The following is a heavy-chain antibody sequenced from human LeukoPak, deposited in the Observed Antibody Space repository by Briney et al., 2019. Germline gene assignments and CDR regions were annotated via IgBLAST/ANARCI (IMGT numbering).Heavy chain of an antibody. CDR1: GFTFSGYW. J-gene: IGHJ6*03. V-gene: IGHV3-15*01. Sequence: GGSLRLSCAASGFTFSGYWMSWVRQAPGKGLEWVGRIKSKTDGGTTDYAAPVKGRFTISRDDSKNTLYLQMNSLKTEDTAVYYCTTVFAAMVNYYYYYMDVWGKGTTVTVSS. CDR2: IKSKTDGGTT. CDR3: TTVFAAMVNYYYYYMDV. D-gene: IGHD5-18*01.